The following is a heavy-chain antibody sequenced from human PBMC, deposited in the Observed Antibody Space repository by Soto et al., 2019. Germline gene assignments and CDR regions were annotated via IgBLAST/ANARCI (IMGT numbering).Heavy chain of an antibody. CDR3: ARTNYYYYGMDV. V-gene: IGHV5-10-1*01. CDR1: GYSFTSYL. CDR2: IDPSDSYT. J-gene: IGHJ6*02. Sequence: PGESLKISCKGSGYSFTSYLISWVRQMPGKGLEWMGRIDPSDSYTNYSPSFQGHVTISADKSISTAYLQWSSLKASDTAMYYCARTNYYYYGMDVWGQGTTVTVSS.